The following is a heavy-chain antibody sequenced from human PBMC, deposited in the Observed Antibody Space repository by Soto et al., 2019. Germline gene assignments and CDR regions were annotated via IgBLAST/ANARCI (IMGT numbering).Heavy chain of an antibody. J-gene: IGHJ5*02. CDR2: ISSSGSTI. CDR1: GFTFSDYY. CDR3: ARSPDVVVVAAGSLFWFDP. V-gene: IGHV3-11*01. Sequence: PGGSLRLSCAASGFTFSDYYMSWIRQAPGKGLEWVSYISSSGSTIYYADSVKGRFTISRDNAKNSLYLQMNSLRAEDTAVYYCARSPDVVVVAAGSLFWFDPWGQGILVTVSS. D-gene: IGHD2-15*01.